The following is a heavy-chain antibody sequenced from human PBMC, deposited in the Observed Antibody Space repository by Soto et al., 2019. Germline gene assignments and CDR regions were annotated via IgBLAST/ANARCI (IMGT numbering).Heavy chain of an antibody. D-gene: IGHD3-22*01. Sequence: PAGCPGLSRASCGVTFGTYAIRGVRQAPVKGLDCVAGIWFDGSNKYYADSAKGRFTISRDNSKSTVYLQMNSLRAEDTAVYYCARVPRLYDRRAYYHGVLDFWGQGTLGSVSS. CDR2: IWFDGSNK. V-gene: IGHV3-33*01. J-gene: IGHJ4*02. CDR3: ARVPRLYDRRAYYHGVLDF. CDR1: GVTFGTYA.